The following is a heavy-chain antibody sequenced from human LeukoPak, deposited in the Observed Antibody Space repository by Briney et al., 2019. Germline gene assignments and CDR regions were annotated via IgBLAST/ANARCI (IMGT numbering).Heavy chain of an antibody. Sequence: SVKVSCKASGGTFSSYAISWVRQAPGQGLEWMGRIIPILGIANYAQKFQGRVTITADKSTSTAYMELSSLRSEDTAVYYCASDCSSTSCESLDYGMDVWGQGTTVTVSS. D-gene: IGHD2-2*01. CDR3: ASDCSSTSCESLDYGMDV. CDR1: GGTFSSYA. V-gene: IGHV1-69*04. CDR2: IIPILGIA. J-gene: IGHJ6*02.